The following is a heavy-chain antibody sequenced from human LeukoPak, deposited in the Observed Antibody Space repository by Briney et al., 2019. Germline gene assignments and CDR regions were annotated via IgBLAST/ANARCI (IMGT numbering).Heavy chain of an antibody. V-gene: IGHV4-30-2*03. CDR3: ARHSYYGSGSSSFDY. CDR2: IYHSGST. D-gene: IGHD3-10*01. J-gene: IGHJ4*02. Sequence: SETLSLTCTVSGGSISSGGYYWSWIRQPPGKGLEWIGYIYHSGSTYYNPSLKSRVTISVDTSKNQFSLKLSSVTAADTAVYYCARHSYYGSGSSSFDYWGQGTLVTVSS. CDR1: GGSISSGGYY.